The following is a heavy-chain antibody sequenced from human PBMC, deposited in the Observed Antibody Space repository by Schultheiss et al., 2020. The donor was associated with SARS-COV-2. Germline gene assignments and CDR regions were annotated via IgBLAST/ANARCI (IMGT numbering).Heavy chain of an antibody. CDR2: INPSGGST. CDR3: ASGGVVGGGPFDY. J-gene: IGHJ4*02. CDR1: GYTFTSYG. V-gene: IGHV1-46*01. Sequence: ASVKVSCKASGYTFTSYGISWVRQAPGQGLEWMGIINPSGGSTSYAQKFQGRVTMTRDTSTSTVYMELSSLRSEDTAVYYCASGGVVGGGPFDYWGQGTLVTVSS. D-gene: IGHD3-16*01.